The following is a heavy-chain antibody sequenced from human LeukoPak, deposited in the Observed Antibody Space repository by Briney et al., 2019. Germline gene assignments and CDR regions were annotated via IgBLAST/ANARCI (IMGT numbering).Heavy chain of an antibody. CDR1: GGSISSGDYY. D-gene: IGHD2-2*01. Sequence: SETLSLTCTVSGGSISSGDYYWSWIRQPPGTGLEWIGYIYYSGSTYYNPSLKSRVTISVDTSKNQFSLKLSSVTAADTAVYYCARKASWGWFDPWGQGTLVTVSS. CDR2: IYYSGST. J-gene: IGHJ5*02. V-gene: IGHV4-30-4*01. CDR3: ARKASWGWFDP.